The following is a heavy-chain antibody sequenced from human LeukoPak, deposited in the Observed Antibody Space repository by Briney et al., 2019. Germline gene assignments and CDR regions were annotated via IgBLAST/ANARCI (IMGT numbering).Heavy chain of an antibody. V-gene: IGHV4-59*01. CDR1: GGSISSYN. CDR3: ARARGMDPFDY. CDR2: IYYSGST. J-gene: IGHJ4*02. Sequence: PETPSLTCTVSGGSISSYNWSWIPQPPRKGREWIGYIYYSGSTNYNPSLKSRVTISVDTSKNQLSLKLSSVTAADTAVYYCARARGMDPFDYWGQGTLVTVSS. D-gene: IGHD1-26*01.